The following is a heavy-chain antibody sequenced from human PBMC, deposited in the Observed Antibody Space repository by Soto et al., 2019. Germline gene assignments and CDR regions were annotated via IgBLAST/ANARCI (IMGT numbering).Heavy chain of an antibody. D-gene: IGHD3-3*01. J-gene: IGHJ4*02. V-gene: IGHV1-46*01. CDR1: GYTFTSHY. CDR2: INPSGGST. CDR3: ARVRSCYDFWSGYDY. Sequence: ASVKVSCKASGYTFTSHYMHWVRQAPGQGLEWMGIINPSGGSTSYAQKFQGRVTMTRDTSTSTVYMELSSLRSEDTAVYYCARVRSCYDFWSGYDYWGQGTLVTSPQ.